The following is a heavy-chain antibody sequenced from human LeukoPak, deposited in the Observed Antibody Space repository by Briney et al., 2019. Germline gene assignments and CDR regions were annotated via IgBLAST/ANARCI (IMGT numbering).Heavy chain of an antibody. V-gene: IGHV4-34*01. D-gene: IGHD6-19*01. Sequence: PSETLSLTCAVYGGSFSGYYWSWIRQPPGKGLEWIGEINHSGSTNYNPSLKSRVTISVDTSKNQFSLKLSSVTATDTAVYYCARGRGSGWYLDYWGKGTLVTVSS. CDR3: ARGRGSGWYLDY. CDR1: GGSFSGYY. CDR2: INHSGST. J-gene: IGHJ4*02.